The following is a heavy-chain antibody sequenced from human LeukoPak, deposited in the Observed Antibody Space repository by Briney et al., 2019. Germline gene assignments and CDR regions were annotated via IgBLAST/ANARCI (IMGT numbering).Heavy chain of an antibody. CDR3: ASCTIIAAAGAFDI. J-gene: IGHJ3*02. CDR1: GFTFSDYY. V-gene: IGHV3-11*01. CDR2: ISSSGSTI. D-gene: IGHD6-13*01. Sequence: PGGSLGLSCAASGFTFSDYYMSRIRQAPGKGLEWVSYISSSGSTIYYADSVRGRFTISRDNAKNSLYLQMNSLRAEDTAVYYCASCTIIAAAGAFDIWGQGTMVTVSS.